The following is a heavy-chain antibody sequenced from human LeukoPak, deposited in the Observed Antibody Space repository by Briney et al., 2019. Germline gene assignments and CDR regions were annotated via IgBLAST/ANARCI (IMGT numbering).Heavy chain of an antibody. J-gene: IGHJ4*02. CDR1: GGAISSYY. CDR2: IYYSGST. CDR3: ARDRVGATGLFDY. D-gene: IGHD1-26*01. Sequence: PSETLSLTCTVPGGAISSYYWSWIRQPPGKGLEWIGYIYYSGSTNYNPSLKSRVTISVDTSKNQFSLKLSSVTAADTAVYYCARDRVGATGLFDYWGQGTLVTVSS. V-gene: IGHV4-59*01.